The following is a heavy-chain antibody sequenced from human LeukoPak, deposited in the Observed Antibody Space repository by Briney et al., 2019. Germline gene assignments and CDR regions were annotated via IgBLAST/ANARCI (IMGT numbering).Heavy chain of an antibody. Sequence: GAPVKVSCKASGYTFTSYDINWVRQATGQGLEWMGWMNPNSGNTGYAQKFQGRVTMTRNTSISTAYMELSSLRSEDTAVYYCARVSYSYGFGIDYWGQGTLVTVSS. CDR1: GYTFTSYD. CDR2: MNPNSGNT. CDR3: ARVSYSYGFGIDY. V-gene: IGHV1-8*01. D-gene: IGHD5-18*01. J-gene: IGHJ4*02.